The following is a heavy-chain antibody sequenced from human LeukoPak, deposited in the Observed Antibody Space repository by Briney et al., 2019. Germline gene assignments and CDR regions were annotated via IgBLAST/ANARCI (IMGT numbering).Heavy chain of an antibody. V-gene: IGHV3-7*01. D-gene: IGHD2-15*01. CDR1: GFIFNNYW. CDR3: ARVNPLLAPGALDI. Sequence: PGGSLRLSCAASGFIFNNYWMTWVRQAPGKGLAWVANIKQDGSEKYYADSVKGRFTISRDNVKNLVSLQMSSLRGEDTAVYFCARVNPLLAPGALDIWGQGTMVAVSS. J-gene: IGHJ3*02. CDR2: IKQDGSEK.